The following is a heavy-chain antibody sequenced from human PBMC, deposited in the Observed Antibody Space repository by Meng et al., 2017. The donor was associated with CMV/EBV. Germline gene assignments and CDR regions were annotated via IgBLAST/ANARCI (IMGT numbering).Heavy chain of an antibody. CDR3: ARGVPLGIIYSFDY. CDR1: GYTFTGYG. Sequence: QVQLVQSGVEVKKAGASVKVSCKASGYTFTGYGISWVRQAPGQGLEWMGWISVYNGHTNFAQNLQGRVTMTTGTSTSTAYVELRSLRSDDTAIYYCARGVPLGIIYSFDYWGQGTLVTVSS. V-gene: IGHV1-18*01. CDR2: ISVYNGHT. D-gene: IGHD2-21*01. J-gene: IGHJ4*01.